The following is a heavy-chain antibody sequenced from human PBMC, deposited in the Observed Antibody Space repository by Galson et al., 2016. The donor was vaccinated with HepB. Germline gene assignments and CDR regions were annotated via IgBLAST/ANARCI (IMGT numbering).Heavy chain of an antibody. D-gene: IGHD5-24*01. CDR1: GFTFSNYA. J-gene: IGHJ4*02. V-gene: IGHV3-21*03. CDR2: ISSTSISI. CDR3: ARDMATGNKWDSFDY. Sequence: SLRLSCAASGFTFSNYAMNWVRQAPGKGLEWVSSISSTSISIYYAASVKGRLTISRDNSKNSLYLEMSTLRAEDTAVYYCARDMATGNKWDSFDYWGQGTLVAVSS.